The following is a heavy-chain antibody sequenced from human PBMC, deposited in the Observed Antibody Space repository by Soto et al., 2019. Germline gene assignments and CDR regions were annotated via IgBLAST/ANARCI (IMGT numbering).Heavy chain of an antibody. V-gene: IGHV1-24*01. CDR1: AYTLSELS. CDR2: FDPEDVKT. CDR3: ATDRAVPMDV. J-gene: IGHJ4*02. D-gene: IGHD3-10*01. Sequence: GXSVKVSCKVSAYTLSELSMHLVRQAPGKGLEWMGGFDPEDVKTIYAQKFQGRVTMTEDTSTDTAYMELSSLRSEDTAVYYFATDRAVPMDVWGQGTLVTGSS.